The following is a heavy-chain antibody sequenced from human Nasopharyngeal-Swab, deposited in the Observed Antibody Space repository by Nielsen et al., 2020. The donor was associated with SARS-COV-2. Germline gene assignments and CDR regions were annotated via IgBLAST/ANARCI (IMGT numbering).Heavy chain of an antibody. CDR3: ARQIPKRFDDHGYGLGY. CDR2: INTGGGAT. Sequence: WVRQAPGQGPEWMGIINTGGGATTYAQKFHGRLTITRDTSASTVYMELSSLRSDDTAVYYCARQIPKRFDDHGYGLGYWGQGTLVTVSS. V-gene: IGHV1-46*01. J-gene: IGHJ4*02. D-gene: IGHD3/OR15-3a*01.